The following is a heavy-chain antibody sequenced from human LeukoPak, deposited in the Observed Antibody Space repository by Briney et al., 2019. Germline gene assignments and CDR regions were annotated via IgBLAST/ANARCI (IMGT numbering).Heavy chain of an antibody. D-gene: IGHD2-2*01. Sequence: SVKVSCKASGGTFSSYAISWVRQAPGQGLEWMGGIIPIFGTANYAQKFQGRVTITTDESTSTAYMELSSLRSEDTAVYYCARRVGYCSSTSCYEGLRFDYWGQGTLVTVSS. CDR3: ARRVGYCSSTSCYEGLRFDY. CDR1: GGTFSSYA. J-gene: IGHJ4*02. V-gene: IGHV1-69*05. CDR2: IIPIFGTA.